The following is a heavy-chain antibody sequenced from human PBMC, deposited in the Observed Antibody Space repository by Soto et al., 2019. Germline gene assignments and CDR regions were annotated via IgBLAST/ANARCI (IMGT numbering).Heavy chain of an antibody. V-gene: IGHV3-33*01. CDR2: TRHDGSNT. Sequence: QVQLVQSGGGVVQPGRSLRLSCEVSGFNFRVYGMHWVRQAPGKGLEWVAITRHDGSNTYYADSVRGRFTISRDNSKNMVYLQMNSLRVEDTAVYYCARDGVGITTYFGYFDYWGQGTLSTVSS. CDR1: GFNFRVYG. J-gene: IGHJ4*02. D-gene: IGHD1-26*01. CDR3: ARDGVGITTYFGYFDY.